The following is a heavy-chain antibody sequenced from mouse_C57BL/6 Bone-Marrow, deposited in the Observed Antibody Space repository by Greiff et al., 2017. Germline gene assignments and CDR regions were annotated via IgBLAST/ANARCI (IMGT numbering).Heavy chain of an antibody. Sequence: EVQGVESGGGLVQSGRSLRLSCATSGFTFSDFYMEWVRQAPGKGLEWIAASRNKANDYTTEYSASVKGRFIVSRDTSQSILYRQMNALRAEDTAIYYWARDADDYDWYFDVWGTGTTVTVSS. CDR1: GFTFSDFY. CDR3: ARDADDYDWYFDV. J-gene: IGHJ1*03. V-gene: IGHV7-1*01. CDR2: SRNKANDYTT. D-gene: IGHD2-4*01.